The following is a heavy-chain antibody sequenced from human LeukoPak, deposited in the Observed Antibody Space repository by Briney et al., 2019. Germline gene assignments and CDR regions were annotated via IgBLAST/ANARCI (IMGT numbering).Heavy chain of an antibody. J-gene: IGHJ5*02. CDR3: ARSPKGWFDP. V-gene: IGHV4-59*01. Sequence: SETLSLTCTVSGGSISSYYWSWIRQPPGKGLEWIGYIYYSGSTNYNPSLKSRVTISVDTSKDQFSLKLSSVTAADTAVYYCARSPKGWFDPWGQGTLVTVSS. CDR1: GGSISSYY. CDR2: IYYSGST.